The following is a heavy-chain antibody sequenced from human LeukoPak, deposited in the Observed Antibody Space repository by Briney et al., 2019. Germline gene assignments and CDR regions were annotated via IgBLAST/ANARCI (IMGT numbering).Heavy chain of an antibody. Sequence: SETLSLTCTVSGGSISSSSYYWSWIRQPPGKGLEWIGYIYYSGSTNYNPSLKSRVTISVDTSKNQFSLKLSSVTAADTAVYYCARGVYANWFDPWGQGTLVTVSS. D-gene: IGHD2-8*01. CDR1: GGSISSSSYY. CDR2: IYYSGST. J-gene: IGHJ5*02. V-gene: IGHV4-61*01. CDR3: ARGVYANWFDP.